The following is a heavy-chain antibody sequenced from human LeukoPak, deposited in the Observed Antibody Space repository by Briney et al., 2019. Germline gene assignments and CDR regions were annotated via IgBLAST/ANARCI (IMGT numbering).Heavy chain of an antibody. V-gene: IGHV7-4-1*02. CDR1: GYTFTSYA. D-gene: IGHD6-19*01. Sequence: GASVKVSCKASGYTFTSYAMNWVRQAPGQGLEWMGWINTNTGNPTYAQGFTGRFVFSLDTSVSTAYLQISSLKAEDTAVYYCARGGSVPYSSGLQHWGQGTLVTVSS. J-gene: IGHJ1*01. CDR2: INTNTGNP. CDR3: ARGGSVPYSSGLQH.